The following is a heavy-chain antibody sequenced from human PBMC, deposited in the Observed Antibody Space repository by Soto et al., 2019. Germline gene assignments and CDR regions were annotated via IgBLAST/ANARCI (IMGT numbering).Heavy chain of an antibody. CDR2: IYYSGST. D-gene: IGHD2-15*01. J-gene: IGHJ4*02. Sequence: WTWIRQPPGKGLEWIGYIYYSGSTNYNPSLKSRVTISVDTSKNQFSLKLSSVTAADTAVYYCARRYGGNLDYWGQGTLVTVCS. V-gene: IGHV4-59*08. CDR3: ARRYGGNLDY.